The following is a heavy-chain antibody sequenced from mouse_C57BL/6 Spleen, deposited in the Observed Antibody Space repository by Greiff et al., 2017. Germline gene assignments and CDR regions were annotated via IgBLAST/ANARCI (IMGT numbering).Heavy chain of an antibody. J-gene: IGHJ1*03. CDR1: GYTFTSYW. Sequence: QVQLQQPGAELVKPGASVKVSCKASGYTFTSYWMHWVKQRPGQGLEWIGRIHPSDSDTNYNQQFKGKATLTVDKSSSTAYMQLSSLTSEDSAVYYCAISVTTVVATDWYFDGWGTGTTVTVSS. D-gene: IGHD1-1*01. CDR3: AISVTTVVATDWYFDG. V-gene: IGHV1-74*01. CDR2: IHPSDSDT.